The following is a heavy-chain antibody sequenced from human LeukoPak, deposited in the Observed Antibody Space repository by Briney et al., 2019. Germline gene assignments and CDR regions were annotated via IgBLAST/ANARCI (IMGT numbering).Heavy chain of an antibody. CDR3: ARGSYPVAGTLGGYFDY. Sequence: SETLSLTCTVSGGSITSSSYYWGWIRQPPGRGLEWIGSIYFSGNTYYNPSLKSRLTISVDTSKNHFSLNLSSVTAADTAVYYCARGSYPVAGTLGGYFDYWGQGTLVTVSS. CDR2: IYFSGNT. V-gene: IGHV4-39*02. J-gene: IGHJ4*02. CDR1: GGSITSSSYY. D-gene: IGHD6-19*01.